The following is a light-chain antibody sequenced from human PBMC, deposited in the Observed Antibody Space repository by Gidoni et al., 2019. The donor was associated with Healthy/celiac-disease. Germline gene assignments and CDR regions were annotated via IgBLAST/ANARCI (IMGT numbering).Light chain of an antibody. CDR2: EVS. J-gene: IGLJ3*02. CDR1: SSDVGIYNL. CDR3: CSYAGSSTLWV. Sequence: QSALTQPASVSRSPGQSITISCPGTSSDVGIYNLVAWYQQHPGKAPKLMIYEVSKRPSGVSNRFSGSKSGNTASLTISGLQAEDEADYYCCSYAGSSTLWVFGGGTKLTVL. V-gene: IGLV2-23*02.